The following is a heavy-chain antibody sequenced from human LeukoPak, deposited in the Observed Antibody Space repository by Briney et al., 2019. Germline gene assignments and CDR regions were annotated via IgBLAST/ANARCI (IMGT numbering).Heavy chain of an antibody. V-gene: IGHV1-69*13. CDR2: IIPIFGTA. J-gene: IGHJ4*02. CDR1: GGTFSSYA. CDR3: AREPYCGGDCYPHFDY. Sequence: SVKVSCKASGGTFSSYAIGWVRQAPGQGLEWMGGIIPIFGTANYAQKFQGRVTITADESTSTAYMELSSLRSEDTAVYYCAREPYCGGDCYPHFDYWGQGTLVTVSS. D-gene: IGHD2-21*01.